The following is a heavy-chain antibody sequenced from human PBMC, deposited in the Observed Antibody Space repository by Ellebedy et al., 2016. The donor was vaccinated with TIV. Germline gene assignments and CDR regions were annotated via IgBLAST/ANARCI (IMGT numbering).Heavy chain of an antibody. D-gene: IGHD4-11*01. V-gene: IGHV1-2*02. CDR1: GYSFTGYY. Sequence: AASVKVSCKTSGYSFTGYYIHWVRQVPGQGPEWVGWINPDNGVTVYEQKLQGRVTITGDTSISTVYMELSSLRSDDTAIYYCVRDLTNPVTGDYWGQGTLVFVSS. CDR3: VRDLTNPVTGDY. CDR2: INPDNGVT. J-gene: IGHJ4*02.